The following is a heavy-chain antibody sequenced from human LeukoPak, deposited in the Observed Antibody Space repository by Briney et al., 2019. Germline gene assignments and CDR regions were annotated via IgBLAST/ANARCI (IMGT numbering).Heavy chain of an antibody. CDR3: AKGAHYYDSSGYSVDAFDI. V-gene: IGHV3-23*01. Sequence: TGGSLRLSCAASGFTFSSYAMSWVRQAPGKGLEWVSGISGSGGSTYYADSVKGRFTIFRDSSKNTLYLQMNSLRAEDTAVYYCAKGAHYYDSSGYSVDAFDIWGQGTMVTVSS. CDR1: GFTFSSYA. D-gene: IGHD3-22*01. CDR2: ISGSGGST. J-gene: IGHJ3*02.